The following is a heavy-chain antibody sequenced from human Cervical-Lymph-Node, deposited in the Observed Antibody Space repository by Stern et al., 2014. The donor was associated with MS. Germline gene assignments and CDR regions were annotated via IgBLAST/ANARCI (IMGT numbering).Heavy chain of an antibody. V-gene: IGHV5-51*01. Sequence: EVQLEESGAEVKKPGESLKISCKGSGYSFTSYWIGWVRQMPGKGLEWMGIIYPGDSDTRYSPSFQGQVTISADKSISTAYLQWSSLKAADTAMYYCARHAVRVSTITYYYDPYYFDYWGQGTLVTVSS. CDR1: GYSFTSYW. D-gene: IGHD3-22*01. J-gene: IGHJ4*02. CDR3: ARHAVRVSTITYYYDPYYFDY. CDR2: IYPGDSDT.